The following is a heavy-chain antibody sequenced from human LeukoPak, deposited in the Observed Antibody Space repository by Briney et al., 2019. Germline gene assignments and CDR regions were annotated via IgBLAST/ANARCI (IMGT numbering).Heavy chain of an antibody. CDR2: ITGSGGTT. Sequence: GGSLRLSCAASGFTFSSYWMSWVRQAPGKGLEWLSDITGSGGTTHYSDSVTGRFTISRDNSKNTLYLQMDSLRVEDTAVYYCARDQALQLVGDSWGQGTLVSVSS. J-gene: IGHJ4*02. V-gene: IGHV3-23*01. CDR3: ARDQALQLVGDS. D-gene: IGHD6-13*01. CDR1: GFTFSSYW.